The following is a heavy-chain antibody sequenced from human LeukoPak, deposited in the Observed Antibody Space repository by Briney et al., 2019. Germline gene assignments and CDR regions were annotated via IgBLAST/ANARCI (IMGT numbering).Heavy chain of an antibody. CDR2: IWSDGSNK. D-gene: IGHD6-6*01. CDR3: ARDPVENSRSSDLYYFQY. V-gene: IGHV3-33*01. Sequence: GGSLRLSCAASGFRFSTYGMHWVRQAPGKGPEWVAVIWSDGSNKYYSDSLKGRFTISRDNSKNTLYLQVNSLRADDTAMYYCARDPVENSRSSDLYYFQYWGQGTLVTVSS. CDR1: GFRFSTYG. J-gene: IGHJ4*02.